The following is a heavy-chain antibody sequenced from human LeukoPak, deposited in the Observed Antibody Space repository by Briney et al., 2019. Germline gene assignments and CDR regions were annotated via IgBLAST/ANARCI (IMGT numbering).Heavy chain of an antibody. V-gene: IGHV3-7*01. Sequence: PGGSLRLSCAASGFTFSSYWMSWVRQAPGKGLEWVANIKQDGSEKYYVDSVKGRFTISRDNAKNSLYLQMNSLRAEDTAVYYCARVSYYDFWSGTIHYFDYWGQGTLVTVSS. CDR2: IKQDGSEK. J-gene: IGHJ4*02. CDR3: ARVSYYDFWSGTIHYFDY. CDR1: GFTFSSYW. D-gene: IGHD3-3*01.